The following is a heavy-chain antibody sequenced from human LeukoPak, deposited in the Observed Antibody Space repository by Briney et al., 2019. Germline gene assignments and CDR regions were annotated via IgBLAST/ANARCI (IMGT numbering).Heavy chain of an antibody. Sequence: KPGGSLRLSCAASGFTFSDYYMTWIPQAPGQGLEWISYVSGSDENKYYAGSVRGRFAISRDNAEKSLFLQMSNVRAEDTAVYYCARAGLGGHYIDYWGQGTLVTVSS. V-gene: IGHV3-11*01. D-gene: IGHD2-15*01. CDR2: VSGSDENK. J-gene: IGHJ4*02. CDR1: GFTFSDYY. CDR3: ARAGLGGHYIDY.